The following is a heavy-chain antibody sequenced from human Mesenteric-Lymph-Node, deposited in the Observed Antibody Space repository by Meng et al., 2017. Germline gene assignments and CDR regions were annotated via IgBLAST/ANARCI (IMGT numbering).Heavy chain of an antibody. CDR1: GFTFSSYG. J-gene: IGHJ6*02. V-gene: IGHV3-33*01. CDR2: IWYDGSNK. CDR3: ARDIPPGSGGYDSETQDYYYYGMDV. D-gene: IGHD5-12*01. Sequence: GESLKISCAASGFTFSSYGMHWVRQAPGKGLEWVAVIWYDGSNKYYADSVKGRFTISRDNSKNTLYLQMNSLRAEDTAVYYCARDIPPGSGGYDSETQDYYYYGMDVWGQGTTVTVSS.